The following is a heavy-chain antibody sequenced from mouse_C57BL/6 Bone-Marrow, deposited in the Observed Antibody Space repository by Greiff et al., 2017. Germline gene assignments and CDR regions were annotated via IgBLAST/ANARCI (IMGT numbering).Heavy chain of an antibody. CDR2: IYPRSGNT. CDR3: ARKGRGFAY. CDR1: GYTFTSYG. Sequence: VQLQQSGAELARPGASVKLSCKASGYTFTSYGISWVKQRTGQGLEWIGEIYPRSGNTYSNEKFKGKATLTADKSSSTAYMELRSLTSEDSAVYFWARKGRGFAYWGQGTLVTVSA. J-gene: IGHJ3*01. V-gene: IGHV1-81*01.